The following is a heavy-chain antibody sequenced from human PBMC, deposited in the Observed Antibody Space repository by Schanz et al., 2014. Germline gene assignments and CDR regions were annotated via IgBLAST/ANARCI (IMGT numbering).Heavy chain of an antibody. CDR2: ISYHGSKR. D-gene: IGHD3-22*01. J-gene: IGHJ4*02. CDR3: AKSYDTSGYSGFDY. V-gene: IGHV3-30*18. Sequence: QVQLVESGGGVVQPGRSLRLSCAGSGFSFSDYGMHWVRQAPGRGLEWVAVISYHGSKRYYADSVKGRFTISRDNSKNTLYLQMNSLRTEDTAVYFCAKSYDTSGYSGFDYWGQGTLVTVSS. CDR1: GFSFSDYG.